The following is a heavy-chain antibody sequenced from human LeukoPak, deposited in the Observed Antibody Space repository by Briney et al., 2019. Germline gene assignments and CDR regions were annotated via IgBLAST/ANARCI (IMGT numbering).Heavy chain of an antibody. CDR1: GFTFSSYS. CDR3: ARELSDYDLWSGSDV. CDR2: ISSSSSYI. D-gene: IGHD3-3*01. V-gene: IGHV3-21*01. J-gene: IGHJ6*02. Sequence: PGGSLRLSCAASGFTFSSYSMSWVRQAPGKGLEWVSSISSSSSYIYYADSVKGRFTISRDNAKNSLYLQMNSLRAEDTAVYYCARELSDYDLWSGSDVWGQGTTVTVSS.